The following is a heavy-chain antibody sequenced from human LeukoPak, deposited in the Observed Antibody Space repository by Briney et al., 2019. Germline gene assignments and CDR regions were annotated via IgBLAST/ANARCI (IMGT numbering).Heavy chain of an antibody. V-gene: IGHV3-21*04. D-gene: IGHD3-10*01. Sequence: PGGSLRLSCAASGFTFSSYEMNWVRQAPGKGLEWVSSITTSSSYIYYADSVKGRFTISRDNSKNTLYLQMNSLRAEDTAVYYCAKGFYGSGRVPLLDYWGQGTLVTVSS. CDR1: GFTFSSYE. CDR2: ITTSSSYI. CDR3: AKGFYGSGRVPLLDY. J-gene: IGHJ4*02.